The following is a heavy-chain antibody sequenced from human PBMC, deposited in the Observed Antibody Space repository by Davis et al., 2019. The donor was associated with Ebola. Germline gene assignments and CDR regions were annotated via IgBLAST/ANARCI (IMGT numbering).Heavy chain of an antibody. V-gene: IGHV1-8*01. CDR2: MNSNSGNT. J-gene: IGHJ5*02. CDR1: GYTFTSYD. CDR3: ARVVTIFGARDEHWFDP. Sequence: ASVKVSCKASGYTFTSYDINWVRQATGQGLEWMGWMNSNSGNTGYAQKFQGRVTMTRNTSISTAYMELSSLRSEDTAVYYCARVVTIFGARDEHWFDPWGQGTLVTVSS. D-gene: IGHD3-3*01.